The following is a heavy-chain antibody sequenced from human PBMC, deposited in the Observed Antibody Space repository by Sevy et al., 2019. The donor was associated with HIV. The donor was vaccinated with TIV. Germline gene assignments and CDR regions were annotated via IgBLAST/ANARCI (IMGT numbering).Heavy chain of an antibody. CDR3: ARGGRSRWYGDTDV. Sequence: GGSLRLSCAASGFTFRSYDMHWVRQATGKGLEWVSGIGSGGDTHYLGYVKGRFTISSENAKNSLYLQMNSLRAGDTDVYYCARGGRSRWYGDTDVWGKGTKVTVSS. V-gene: IGHV3-13*01. CDR2: IGSGGDT. J-gene: IGHJ6*03. CDR1: GFTFRSYD. D-gene: IGHD6-13*01.